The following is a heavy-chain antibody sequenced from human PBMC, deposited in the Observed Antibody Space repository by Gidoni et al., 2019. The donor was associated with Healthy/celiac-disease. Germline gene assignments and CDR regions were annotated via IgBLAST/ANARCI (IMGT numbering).Heavy chain of an antibody. CDR1: GFTFSSYS. D-gene: IGHD6-6*01. CDR2: ISSSSSYI. V-gene: IGHV3-21*01. CDR3: ARDPRSSPGSFDY. J-gene: IGHJ4*02. Sequence: EVQLVESGGGLVKPGGSLRLSCAASGFTFSSYSMNWVRQAPGKGLEWVSSISSSSSYIYYADSVKGRFTISRDNAKNSLYLQMNSLRAEDTAVYYCARDPRSSPGSFDYWGQGTLVTVSS.